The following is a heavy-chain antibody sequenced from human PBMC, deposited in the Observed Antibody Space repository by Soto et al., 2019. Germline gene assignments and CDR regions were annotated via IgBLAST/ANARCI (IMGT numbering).Heavy chain of an antibody. CDR2: ISGGGGST. Sequence: PGGSLRLSCVVSGFTFSSYDMNWVRQAPGKGLEWVSGISGGGGSTHYADSVKGRFTISRENSKNTLYLQMNSLRVEDTAVYYCVKEPTATVKCDYWGQGTLVTVSS. J-gene: IGHJ4*02. V-gene: IGHV3-23*01. CDR1: GFTFSSYD. CDR3: VKEPTATVKCDY. D-gene: IGHD4-17*01.